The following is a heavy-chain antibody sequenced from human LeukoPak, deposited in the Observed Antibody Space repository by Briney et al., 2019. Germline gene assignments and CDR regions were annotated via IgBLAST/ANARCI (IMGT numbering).Heavy chain of an antibody. CDR1: GFTFSTYG. D-gene: IGHD4-23*01. CDR2: IWYDGSNK. J-gene: IGHJ4*02. CDR3: AKANGRNNARFDY. V-gene: IGHV3-33*06. Sequence: GGSLRLSCAASGFTFSTYGMHWVRQAPGKGLEWVAVIWYDGSNKYYADSVKGRFTISRDNSKNTLYLQMNSLRAEDTAVYYCAKANGRNNARFDYWGQGTLVTVSS.